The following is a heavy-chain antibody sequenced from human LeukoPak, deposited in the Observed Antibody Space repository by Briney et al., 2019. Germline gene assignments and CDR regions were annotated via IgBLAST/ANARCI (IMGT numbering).Heavy chain of an antibody. CDR2: IYHSGST. J-gene: IGHJ4*02. Sequence: SETLSLTCTVSGGSISSGGYYWSWIRQPPGKGLEWIGYIYHSGSTYYNPSLKSRVTISVDRSKNQFSLKLSSVTAADTAVYYCAREAVAGMSFDYWGQGTLVTVSS. D-gene: IGHD6-19*01. CDR3: AREAVAGMSFDY. CDR1: GGSISSGGYY. V-gene: IGHV4-30-2*01.